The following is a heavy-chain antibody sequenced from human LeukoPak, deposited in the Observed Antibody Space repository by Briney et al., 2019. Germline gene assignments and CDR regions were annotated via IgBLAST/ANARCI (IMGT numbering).Heavy chain of an antibody. CDR1: GGSISSSSYY. Sequence: TSETLSLTCTVSGGSISSSSYYWGWIRQPPGKGLEWIGSIYYSGSTYYNPSLKSRVTISVDTSKDQFSLKLSSVTAADTAVYYCARHIVDTAIGLDYWGQGTLVTVSS. CDR3: ARHIVDTAIGLDY. J-gene: IGHJ4*02. V-gene: IGHV4-39*01. CDR2: IYYSGST. D-gene: IGHD5-18*01.